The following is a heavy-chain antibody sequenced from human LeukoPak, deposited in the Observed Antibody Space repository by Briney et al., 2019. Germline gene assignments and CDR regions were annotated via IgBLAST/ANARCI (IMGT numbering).Heavy chain of an antibody. CDR3: ARVFSGWPRY. D-gene: IGHD6-19*01. V-gene: IGHV3-53*01. CDR2: IYSGGSA. Sequence: GGSLRLSCAASGFTVSSNYMSWVRQAPGKGLEWVSVIYSGGSAYYADSVKGRFTISRDNSKNTLYLQMNSLRAEDTAVYYCARVFSGWPRYWGQGTLVTVSS. CDR1: GFTVSSNY. J-gene: IGHJ4*02.